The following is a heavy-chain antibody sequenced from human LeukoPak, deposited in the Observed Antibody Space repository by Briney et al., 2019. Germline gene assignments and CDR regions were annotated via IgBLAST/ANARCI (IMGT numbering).Heavy chain of an antibody. Sequence: GGSLRLSCAASGFTFSSYDMSWVRQAPGRGLEWVSGISGNGAGTYYADSVKGRFTISRDNSKNTLYLQMSSLRAEDTAVYYCAKGEVYFDYWGQGTLVTVSS. V-gene: IGHV3-23*01. J-gene: IGHJ4*02. CDR3: AKGEVYFDY. CDR1: GFTFSSYD. CDR2: ISGNGAGT. D-gene: IGHD1-26*01.